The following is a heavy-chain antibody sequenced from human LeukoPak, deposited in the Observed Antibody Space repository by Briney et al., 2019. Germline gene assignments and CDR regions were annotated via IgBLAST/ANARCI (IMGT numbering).Heavy chain of an antibody. CDR2: IKLDGSAK. J-gene: IGHJ5*02. Sequence: QPGGSLRLSCAASGFTFSDYWLSWVRQAPGKGLEWVANIKLDGSAKYYVDSVKGRFTISRDNAKSSLYLQMNSLRAEDTAVYYCARVIRSSWYERWFDPWGQGTLVTVSS. V-gene: IGHV3-7*01. CDR3: ARVIRSSWYERWFDP. CDR1: GFTFSDYW. D-gene: IGHD6-13*01.